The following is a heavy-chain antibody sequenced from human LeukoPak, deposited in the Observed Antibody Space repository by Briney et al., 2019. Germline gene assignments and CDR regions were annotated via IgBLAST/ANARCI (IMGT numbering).Heavy chain of an antibody. CDR1: GFTFSSYA. Sequence: PGGSLRLSCAASGFTFSSYAMSWVRQAPGKGLEWVSAISGSGGSTYYADSVKGRFTISRDNSKNSLYLQMNSLRAEDTAVYYCARGCPIAVAGGYYYYGMDVWGQGTTVTVSS. CDR3: ARGCPIAVAGGYYYYGMDV. D-gene: IGHD6-19*01. CDR2: ISGSGGST. J-gene: IGHJ6*02. V-gene: IGHV3-23*01.